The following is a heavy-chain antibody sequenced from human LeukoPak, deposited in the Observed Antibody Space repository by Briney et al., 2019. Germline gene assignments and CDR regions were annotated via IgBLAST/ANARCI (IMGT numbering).Heavy chain of an antibody. V-gene: IGHV4-39*01. Sequence: SETLSLTCTVSGGSISGSSYYWGWIRQPPGKGLEWIGSIYYSGSTYYNPSLKSRVTISVDTSKNQFSLKLSSVTAADTAVYYCARITDRTIFGEIMHGFDVWGQGTPVTVSS. CDR1: GGSISGSSYY. D-gene: IGHD3-3*01. J-gene: IGHJ3*01. CDR3: ARITDRTIFGEIMHGFDV. CDR2: IYYSGST.